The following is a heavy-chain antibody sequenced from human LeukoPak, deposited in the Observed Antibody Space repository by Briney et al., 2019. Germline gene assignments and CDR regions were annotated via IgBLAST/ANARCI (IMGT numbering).Heavy chain of an antibody. V-gene: IGHV3-30*18. CDR2: ISYDGSNK. J-gene: IGHJ4*02. CDR3: AKDLTYSSLDYFDY. Sequence: GGSLRLSCAASGFTVSSNFMSWVRQAPGKGLEWVAVISYDGSNKYYADSVKGRFTISRDNSKNTLYLQMNSLRAEDTAVYYCAKDLTYSSLDYFDYWGQGALVTVSS. D-gene: IGHD6-13*01. CDR1: GFTVSSNF.